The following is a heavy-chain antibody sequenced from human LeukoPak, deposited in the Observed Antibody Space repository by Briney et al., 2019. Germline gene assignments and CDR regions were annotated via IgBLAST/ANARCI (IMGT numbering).Heavy chain of an antibody. J-gene: IGHJ4*02. Sequence: GLLRCSHGDSRVTFSSNAMWGDRQDLGEGLEWVSTISGSGGTTYYADSVKGRFAISRDNSKNTLYLQMNSLRAEDTAVYYCAKDRLVHDYWGQGTLVTVSS. CDR2: ISGSGGTT. CDR1: RVTFSSNA. D-gene: IGHD6-19*01. V-gene: IGHV3-23*01. CDR3: AKDRLVHDY.